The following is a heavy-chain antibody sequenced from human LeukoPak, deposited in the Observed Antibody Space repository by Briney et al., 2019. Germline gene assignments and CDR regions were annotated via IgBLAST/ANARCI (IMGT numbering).Heavy chain of an antibody. CDR2: INSDGSST. CDR3: ARGDSSSWYIGDYYYYMDV. CDR1: GFTFSSYW. D-gene: IGHD6-13*01. J-gene: IGHJ6*03. V-gene: IGHV3-74*01. Sequence: GGSLRLSCAASGFTFSSYWMHWVRQAPGKGLVWVSRINSDGSSTSYADSVKGRFTISRDNAKNTLYLQMNSLRAEDTAVYYCARGDSSSWYIGDYYYYMDVWGKGTTVTISS.